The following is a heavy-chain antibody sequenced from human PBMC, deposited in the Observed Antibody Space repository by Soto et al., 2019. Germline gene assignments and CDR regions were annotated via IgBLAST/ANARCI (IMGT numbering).Heavy chain of an antibody. CDR1: GGSISSSSYY. Sequence: SETLSLTCTVSGGSISSSSYYWGWIRQPPGKGLEWIGSIYYSGSTYYNPSLKSRVTISVDTSKNQFSLKLSSVTAADTAVYYCALKCGTVYFDYWGQGTLVTVSS. CDR3: ALKCGTVYFDY. D-gene: IGHD2-15*01. V-gene: IGHV4-39*01. CDR2: IYYSGST. J-gene: IGHJ4*02.